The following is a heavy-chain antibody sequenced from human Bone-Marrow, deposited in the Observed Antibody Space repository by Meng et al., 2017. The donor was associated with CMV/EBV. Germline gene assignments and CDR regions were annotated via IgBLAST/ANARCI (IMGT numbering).Heavy chain of an antibody. CDR1: GFNFYNYA. CDR2: ISWNSGYI. J-gene: IGHJ4*02. V-gene: IGHV3-9*01. CDR3: AKGFCSSTSCYFYY. Sequence: SRKISCAASGFNFYNYAMHWVRQAPGKGLEWVSGISWNSGYIGYADSVKGRFTISRDNAKNSLFLQMNSLRAEDTALYYCAKGFCSSTSCYFYYWGQGTLVTVSS. D-gene: IGHD2-2*01.